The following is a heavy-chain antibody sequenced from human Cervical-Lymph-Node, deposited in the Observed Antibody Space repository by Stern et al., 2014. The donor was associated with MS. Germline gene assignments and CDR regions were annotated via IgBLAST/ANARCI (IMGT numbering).Heavy chain of an antibody. Sequence: VHLVESGPGLVKPSETLSLTCPVSGGSISSYYWSWIRQPPGKGLEWIGNIHNSGSTNYNPSLKSRVTISVDTSKNQFSLKLSSVTAADTAVYFCARGYSSSWYWFDSWGQGTQVTVSS. CDR3: ARGYSSSWYWFDS. D-gene: IGHD6-13*01. V-gene: IGHV4-59*01. CDR1: GGSISSYY. J-gene: IGHJ5*01. CDR2: IHNSGST.